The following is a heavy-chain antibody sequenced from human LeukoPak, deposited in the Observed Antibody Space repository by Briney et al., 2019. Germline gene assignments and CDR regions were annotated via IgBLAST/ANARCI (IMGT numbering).Heavy chain of an antibody. CDR1: GFTFSDYS. D-gene: IGHD2-2*01. J-gene: IGHJ4*02. CDR3: AKDANIVVVPAATAVD. Sequence: GGSLRLSCAASGFTFSDYSMNWVRQAPGKGLEWVSAISGSGGSTYYADSVKGRFTISRDNSKNTLYRQMNSLRAEDTAVYYCAKDANIVVVPAATAVDWGQGTLVTVSS. CDR2: ISGSGGST. V-gene: IGHV3-23*01.